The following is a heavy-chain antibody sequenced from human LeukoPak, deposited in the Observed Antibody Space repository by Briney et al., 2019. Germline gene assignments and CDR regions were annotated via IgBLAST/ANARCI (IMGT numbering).Heavy chain of an antibody. Sequence: SCKASGGTFSSYAMHWVRQAPGKGLEWVAVISFDGSNKYYADSVKGRFTISRDNSKNTLYLQMNSLRAEDTAVYYCARVGSRWLQSGPTNDYWGQGTLVTVSS. D-gene: IGHD5-24*01. CDR2: ISFDGSNK. V-gene: IGHV3-30-3*01. CDR3: ARVGSRWLQSGPTNDY. J-gene: IGHJ4*02. CDR1: GGTFSSYA.